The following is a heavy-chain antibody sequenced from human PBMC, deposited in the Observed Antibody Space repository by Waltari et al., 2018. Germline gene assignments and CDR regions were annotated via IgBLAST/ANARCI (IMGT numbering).Heavy chain of an antibody. Sequence: QVQLVQSGAEVKKPGSSVKVSCKASGGTFSSYAISWVRQAPGQGLEWMGWIIPILRTANYAQKVQGRVTITADKSTSTAYMELSSLRSEDTAVYYCARALEVPANYYYYYMDVWGKGTTVTVSS. CDR2: IIPILRTA. J-gene: IGHJ6*03. CDR3: ARALEVPANYYYYYMDV. CDR1: GGTFSSYA. D-gene: IGHD2-2*01. V-gene: IGHV1-69*14.